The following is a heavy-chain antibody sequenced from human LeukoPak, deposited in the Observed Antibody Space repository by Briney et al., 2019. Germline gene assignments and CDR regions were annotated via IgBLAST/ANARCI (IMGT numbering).Heavy chain of an antibody. CDR2: ISYDGSNK. CDR3: AKDQWELLELLDMDV. Sequence: SGGSLRLSCAASGFTFSSYGMHWVRQAPGKGLEWVAVISYDGSNKYYADSVKGRFTISRDNSKNTLYLQMNSLRAEDTAVYYCAKDQWELLELLDMDVWGQGTTVTVSS. CDR1: GFTFSSYG. J-gene: IGHJ6*02. V-gene: IGHV3-30*18. D-gene: IGHD1-26*01.